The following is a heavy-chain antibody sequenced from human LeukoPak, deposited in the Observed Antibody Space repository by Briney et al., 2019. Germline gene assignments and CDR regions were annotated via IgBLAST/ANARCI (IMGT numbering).Heavy chain of an antibody. V-gene: IGHV4-59*08. J-gene: IGHJ4*02. D-gene: IGHD3-10*01. CDR1: GGSISSYY. CDR3: ARWSLWDDFFDY. CDR2: IHYSGST. Sequence: SETLSLTCTVSGGSISSYYWSWIRQPPGKGLEWIGYIHYSGSTNYNPSLKSRVTISVDTSKNQFSLKLSSVTAADTAVYYCARWSLWDDFFDYWGQGTLVTVSS.